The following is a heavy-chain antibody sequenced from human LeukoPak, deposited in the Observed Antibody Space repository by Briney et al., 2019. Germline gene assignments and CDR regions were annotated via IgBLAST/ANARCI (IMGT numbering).Heavy chain of an antibody. CDR1: GYSFSTYD. Sequence: SDTLTLTCMASGYSFSTYDCSWMRQPPGKGLEWIGYIYYSRSTDYNPSLKSRVTMSLDTSKNQFSLNLDSVTAADTAVYYCARAVITFGAAVAKGFDCWGQGTLVTVSS. CDR3: ARAVITFGAAVAKGFDC. J-gene: IGHJ4*02. CDR2: IYYSRST. V-gene: IGHV4-59*07. D-gene: IGHD3-16*01.